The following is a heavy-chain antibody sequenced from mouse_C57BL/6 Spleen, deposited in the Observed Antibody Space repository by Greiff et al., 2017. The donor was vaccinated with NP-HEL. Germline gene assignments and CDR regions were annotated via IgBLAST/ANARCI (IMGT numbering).Heavy chain of an antibody. CDR2: INPYNGGP. V-gene: IGHV1-19*01. CDR1: GYTFTDYY. D-gene: IGHD3-2*02. J-gene: IGHJ2*01. CDR3: ARRDSSGYVFYFDY. Sequence: VQLQQSGPVLVKPGASVKMSCKASGYTFTDYYMNWVKQSHGKSLEWIGVINPYNGGPSYNQKFKGKATLTVDKSSSTAYMELNSLTSEDSAVYYRARRDSSGYVFYFDYWGQGTTLTVSS.